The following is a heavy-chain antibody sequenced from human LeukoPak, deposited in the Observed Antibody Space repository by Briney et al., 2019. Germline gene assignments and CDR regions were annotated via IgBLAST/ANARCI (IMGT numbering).Heavy chain of an antibody. CDR1: GFTFSSYA. V-gene: IGHV3-23*01. J-gene: IGHJ4*02. D-gene: IGHD3-3*01. CDR3: AKDRTIFGVVIRTGFDY. CDR2: ISGSGGST. Sequence: GGSLRLSCAASGFTFSSYAMSWVRQAPGKGLEWVSAISGSGGSTYYADSVKGRFTISRDNSKNTLYLQMNSLRAEDTAVYYCAKDRTIFGVVIRTGFDYWGQGTLVTVSS.